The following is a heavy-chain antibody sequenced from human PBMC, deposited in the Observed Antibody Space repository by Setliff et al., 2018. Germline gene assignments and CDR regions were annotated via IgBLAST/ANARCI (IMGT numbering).Heavy chain of an antibody. CDR3: ARDNQVGATLFYYYMDV. CDR1: GFTIGSSA. D-gene: IGHD1-26*01. V-gene: IGHV3-23*01. J-gene: IGHJ6*03. CDR2: VSGGGDYT. Sequence: SGGSLRLSCAASGFTIGSSAMSWVRQAPGKGLEWVSAVSGGGDYTYYADSVKGRFTISRDNSKNTVYLHIKSLRADDTAVYFCARDNQVGATLFYYYMDVWGKGTTVTVSS.